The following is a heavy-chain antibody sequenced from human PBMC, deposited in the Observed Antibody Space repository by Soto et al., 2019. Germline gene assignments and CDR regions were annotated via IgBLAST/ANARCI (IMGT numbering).Heavy chain of an antibody. CDR3: AKDLADPRSLTPTFDY. J-gene: IGHJ4*02. D-gene: IGHD1-1*01. V-gene: IGHV3-30*18. Sequence: QVQLVESGGGVVQPGRSLRLSCAASGFTFSSYGMHWVRQAPGKGLEWVAVISYDGSNKYYADSVKGRFTISRDNSKSTLYLQMNSLRAEDTAVYYCAKDLADPRSLTPTFDYWGQGTLVTVSS. CDR1: GFTFSSYG. CDR2: ISYDGSNK.